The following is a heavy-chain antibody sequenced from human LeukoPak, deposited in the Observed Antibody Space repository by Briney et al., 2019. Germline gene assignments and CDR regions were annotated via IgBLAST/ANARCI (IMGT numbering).Heavy chain of an antibody. CDR1: GDSISSYY. Sequence: SETLSLTCTVSGDSISSYYWSWLRQPPGKGLEWIGYIYFSGSLYYSPSLKGRLTISVDTSKNQFSLKLSSVTAADTAIYYCARGGGGYDFYAFDYWGQGALVAVSS. J-gene: IGHJ4*02. V-gene: IGHV4-30-4*01. D-gene: IGHD3/OR15-3a*01. CDR3: ARGGGGYDFYAFDY. CDR2: IYFSGSL.